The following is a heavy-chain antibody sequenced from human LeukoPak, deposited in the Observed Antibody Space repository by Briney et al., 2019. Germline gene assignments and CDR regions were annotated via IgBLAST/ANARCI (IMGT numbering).Heavy chain of an antibody. J-gene: IGHJ4*02. CDR2: INHSGST. CDR1: GGSFSGYY. V-gene: IGHV4-34*01. Sequence: SETLSLTCAVYGGSFSGYYWSWIRQPPGKGLEWIGEINHSGSTNYNPSLKSRVTISVDTSKNQFSLKLSSVTAADTAVYYCARAGGSGYLYYFDYWGQGTPVTVSS. D-gene: IGHD3-22*01. CDR3: ARAGGSGYLYYFDY.